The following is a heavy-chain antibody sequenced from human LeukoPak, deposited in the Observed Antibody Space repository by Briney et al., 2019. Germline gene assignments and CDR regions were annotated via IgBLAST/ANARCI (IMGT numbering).Heavy chain of an antibody. CDR1: GYTFTSYG. CDR3: ARSRVPYDSSGYYGGVFDY. V-gene: IGHV1-18*01. D-gene: IGHD3-22*01. Sequence: ASVKVSCKASGYTFTSYGISWVRQAPGQGLEWMGYIITYNGNTNYAQKLQGRVTMTTDTSTSTAYMELRSLRSDDTAVYYCARSRVPYDSSGYYGGVFDYWGQGTLVTVSS. J-gene: IGHJ4*02. CDR2: IITYNGNT.